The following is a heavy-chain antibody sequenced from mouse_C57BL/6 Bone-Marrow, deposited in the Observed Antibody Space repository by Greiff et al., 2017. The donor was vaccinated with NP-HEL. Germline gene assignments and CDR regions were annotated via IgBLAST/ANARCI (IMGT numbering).Heavy chain of an antibody. J-gene: IGHJ2*01. CDR1: GFTFSSYG. CDR3: ARLVDGYYPFVDY. CDR2: ISSGGSYT. D-gene: IGHD2-3*01. Sequence: EVKLMESGGDLVKPGGSLKLSCAASGFTFSSYGMSWVRQTPDKRLEWVATISSGGSYTYYPDSVTGRFTISRDNAKTTLYLQMSSLKSEDTAMYYCARLVDGYYPFVDYWGQGTTLTGSS. V-gene: IGHV5-6*01.